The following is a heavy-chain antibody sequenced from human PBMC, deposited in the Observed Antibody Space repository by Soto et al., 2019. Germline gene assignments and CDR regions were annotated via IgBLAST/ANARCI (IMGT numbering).Heavy chain of an antibody. V-gene: IGHV3-48*03. Sequence: EVQLVESGGGLVQPGGSLRLSCAASGFTFSSYEMNWVRQAPGKGLEWVSYISSSGSTIYYADSVKGRFTISRDNAKNSLYLQMNRLRAEDTAVYYCARGAYCGGDCYSPPLDYWGQGTLVTVSS. J-gene: IGHJ4*02. CDR3: ARGAYCGGDCYSPPLDY. CDR2: ISSSGSTI. D-gene: IGHD2-21*02. CDR1: GFTFSSYE.